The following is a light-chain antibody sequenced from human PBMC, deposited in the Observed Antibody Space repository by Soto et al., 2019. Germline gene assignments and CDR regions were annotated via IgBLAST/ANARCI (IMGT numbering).Light chain of an antibody. Sequence: DIHLTQSPSFLSASVGDRVTITCWASQGIASSLAWYQQKAGKAPKLLIYGASTLETGVPSRFSGSGPGTEFTLTISSLQPEDFGIYYCQQFNSYPLTFGGGTKVEIK. J-gene: IGKJ4*01. V-gene: IGKV1-9*01. CDR2: GAS. CDR3: QQFNSYPLT. CDR1: QGIASS.